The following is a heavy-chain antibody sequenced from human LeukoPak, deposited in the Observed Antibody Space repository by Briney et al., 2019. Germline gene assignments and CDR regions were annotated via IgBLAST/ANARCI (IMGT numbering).Heavy chain of an antibody. CDR1: GYTFTSYG. J-gene: IGHJ4*02. CDR2: ISAYNGNT. V-gene: IGHV1-18*01. CDR3: ARDRGPYCTNGVCDFDY. Sequence: ASVKVSCKASGYTFTSYGISWARQAPGQGLEWMGWISAYNGNTNYAQKLQGRVTMTTDTSTSTAYMELRSLRSDDTAVYYCARDRGPYCTNGVCDFDYWGQGTLVTVSS. D-gene: IGHD2-8*01.